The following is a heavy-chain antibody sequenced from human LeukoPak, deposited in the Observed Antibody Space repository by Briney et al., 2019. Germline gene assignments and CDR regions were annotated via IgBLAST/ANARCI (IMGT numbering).Heavy chain of an antibody. CDR2: MSFDGDSE. CDR3: AKSPSVYSSRSYYMDV. Sequence: GGSLRLSCAASGFTFSTYPMHWVRQAPGKGLEWVAVMSFDGDSEYYSDSVRGRFTVSRDNAKSTLYLQMNSLRPEDTAVYYCAKSPSVYSSRSYYMDVWGKGTTVTISS. CDR1: GFTFSTYP. J-gene: IGHJ6*03. V-gene: IGHV3-30-3*02. D-gene: IGHD6-13*01.